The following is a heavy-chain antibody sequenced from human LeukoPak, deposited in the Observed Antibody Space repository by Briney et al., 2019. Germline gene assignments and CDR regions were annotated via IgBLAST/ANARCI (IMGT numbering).Heavy chain of an antibody. D-gene: IGHD3-16*01. Sequence: GGSLRLSCAASGFTFSSYWMNWARRAPGKGLEWVASINHNGNVNYYVDSVKGRFTISRDNAKNSLYLQMSNLRAEDTAVYFCAKGGGLDVWGQGATVTVSS. CDR3: AKGGGLDV. V-gene: IGHV3-7*03. J-gene: IGHJ6*02. CDR2: INHNGNVN. CDR1: GFTFSSYW.